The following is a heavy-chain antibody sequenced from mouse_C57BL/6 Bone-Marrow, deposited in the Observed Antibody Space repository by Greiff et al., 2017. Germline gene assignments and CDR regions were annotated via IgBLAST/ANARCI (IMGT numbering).Heavy chain of an antibody. V-gene: IGHV1-55*01. D-gene: IGHD2-3*01. Sequence: VQLQQPGAELVKPGASVKMSCKASGYTFTSYWITWVKQRPGQGLEWIGDIYPGSGSTNYNEKFKSKATLTVDTSSSTAYVQLSSLTSEDSAVYYCARVGDGYGYVDFWGQGTTLTVSS. CDR3: ARVGDGYGYVDF. CDR1: GYTFTSYW. J-gene: IGHJ2*01. CDR2: IYPGSGST.